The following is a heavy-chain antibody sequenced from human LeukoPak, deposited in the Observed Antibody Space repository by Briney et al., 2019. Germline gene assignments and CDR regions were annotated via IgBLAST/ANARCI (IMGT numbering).Heavy chain of an antibody. CDR2: INPNSGGT. J-gene: IGHJ5*02. CDR1: GYTFTGYY. V-gene: IGHV1-2*02. Sequence: ASVKASCKASGYTFTGYYMHWVRQAPGQGLEWMGWINPNSGGTNYAQKFQGRVTMTRDTSTSTAYMELSRLRSDDTAVYYCARGRITMIVVAERYNWFDPWGQGTLVTVSS. D-gene: IGHD3-22*01. CDR3: ARGRITMIVVAERYNWFDP.